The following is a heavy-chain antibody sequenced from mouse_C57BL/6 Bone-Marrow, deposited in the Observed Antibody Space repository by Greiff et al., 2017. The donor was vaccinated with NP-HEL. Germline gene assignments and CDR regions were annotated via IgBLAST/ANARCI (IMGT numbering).Heavy chain of an antibody. CDR1: GYTFTSYW. J-gene: IGHJ4*01. CDR2: IHPNSGST. Sequence: QVQLQQPGAELVKPGASVKLSCKASGYTFTSYWMHWVKQRPGQGLEWIGMIHPNSGSTNYNEKFKSKATLTVDKSSSTAYMQLSSLTSEDSAVYYCARGLLNVYAMDYWGQGTSVTVSS. CDR3: ARGLLNVYAMDY. D-gene: IGHD6-1*01. V-gene: IGHV1-64*01.